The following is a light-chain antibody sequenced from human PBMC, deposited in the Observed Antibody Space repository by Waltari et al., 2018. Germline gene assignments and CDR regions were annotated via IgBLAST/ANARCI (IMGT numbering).Light chain of an antibody. Sequence: EIVMTQSPATLSVSPGERATLSCRASQSVGSKLAWYQQNPGQAPRLLIYGASTRATGIPARFSGSGSGTEFTLTISSLQSEDFAVYYCHQYNNWPRTFGQGTKVEIK. V-gene: IGKV3-15*01. CDR1: QSVGSK. J-gene: IGKJ1*01. CDR3: HQYNNWPRT. CDR2: GAS.